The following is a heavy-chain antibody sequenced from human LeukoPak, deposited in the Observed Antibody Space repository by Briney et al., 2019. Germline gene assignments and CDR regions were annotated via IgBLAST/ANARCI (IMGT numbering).Heavy chain of an antibody. CDR1: AYTFTGYY. D-gene: IGHD3-10*01. CDR2: INPNSGGT. Sequence: ASVKVSCKASAYTFTGYYMHWVRQAPGQGLEWMGWINPNSGGTNYAQKFQGRVTMTRDTSISTAYMELSRLRSDDTAVYYCARAGVLLWFGEFNRFDPWGQGTLVTVSS. CDR3: ARAGVLLWFGEFNRFDP. J-gene: IGHJ5*02. V-gene: IGHV1-2*02.